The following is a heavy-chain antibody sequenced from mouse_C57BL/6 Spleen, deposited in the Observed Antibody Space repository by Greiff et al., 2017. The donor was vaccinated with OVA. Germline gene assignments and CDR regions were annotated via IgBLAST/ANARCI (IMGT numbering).Heavy chain of an antibody. V-gene: IGHV5-16*01. Sequence: EVKLVESEGGLVQPGSSMKLSCTASGFTFSDYYMAWVRQVPEKGLEWVANINYDGSSTYYLDSLKSRFIISRDNAKNILYLQMSSLKSEDTATYYCARGRATFAYWGQGTLVTVSA. D-gene: IGHD3-3*01. CDR3: ARGRATFAY. J-gene: IGHJ3*01. CDR1: GFTFSDYY. CDR2: INYDGSST.